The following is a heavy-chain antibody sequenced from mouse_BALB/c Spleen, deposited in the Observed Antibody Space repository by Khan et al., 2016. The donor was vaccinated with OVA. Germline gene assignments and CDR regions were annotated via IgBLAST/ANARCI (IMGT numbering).Heavy chain of an antibody. J-gene: IGHJ3*01. CDR1: GYTFSSYY. V-gene: IGHV1S81*02. CDR3: TRSGYANPFAY. Sequence: QVQLQQSGAELVKPGASVRLSCKASGYTFSSYYMYWVKQRPGQGLEWIGGINPSNGGTNFNEKFKTKVTLTVDKSSSTAYMQLSSLTSEDSAVCYCTRSGYANPFAYWGQGTLVTVSA. CDR2: INPSNGGT. D-gene: IGHD2-10*02.